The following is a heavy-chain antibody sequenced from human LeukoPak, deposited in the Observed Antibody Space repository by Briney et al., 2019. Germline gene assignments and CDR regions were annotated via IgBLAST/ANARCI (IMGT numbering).Heavy chain of an antibody. J-gene: IGHJ4*02. CDR1: GGTFSSYA. CDR2: IIPIFGTA. Sequence: ASVTVSCKASGGTFSSYAISWVRQAPGQGLEWMGGIIPIFGTANYAQKFQGRVTITTDESTSTAYMELSSLRSEDTAVYYCARDDLSGSYYGYWGQGTLVTVSS. D-gene: IGHD1-26*01. CDR3: ARDDLSGSYYGY. V-gene: IGHV1-69*05.